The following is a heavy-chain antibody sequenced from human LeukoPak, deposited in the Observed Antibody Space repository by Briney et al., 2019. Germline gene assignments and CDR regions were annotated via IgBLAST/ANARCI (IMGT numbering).Heavy chain of an antibody. Sequence: NPSETLSLTCTVSGGSISSYFWSWIRQPPGKGLEWIGYIYYSGSTNYNPSLKSRVTISVDTSKNQFSLKLSSVTAADTAVYYCARSSYYDFWSGPVRWFDPWGQGTLVTVSS. CDR3: ARSSYYDFWSGPVRWFDP. V-gene: IGHV4-59*01. CDR2: IYYSGST. J-gene: IGHJ5*02. D-gene: IGHD3-3*01. CDR1: GGSISSYF.